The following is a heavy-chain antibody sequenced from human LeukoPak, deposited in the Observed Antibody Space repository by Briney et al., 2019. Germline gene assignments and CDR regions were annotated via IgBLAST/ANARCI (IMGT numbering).Heavy chain of an antibody. Sequence: GGSLRLSCAASGFTFSSYEMNWVRQAPGKGLEWVSYISSSDNTIYYADSVKGRFTISRDNAKNSLYLQMNSLRGEDTAVYYCARGYSYWIHWGQGTLATVSS. CDR2: ISSSDNTI. V-gene: IGHV3-48*03. CDR1: GFTFSSYE. D-gene: IGHD5-18*01. CDR3: ARGYSYWIH. J-gene: IGHJ4*02.